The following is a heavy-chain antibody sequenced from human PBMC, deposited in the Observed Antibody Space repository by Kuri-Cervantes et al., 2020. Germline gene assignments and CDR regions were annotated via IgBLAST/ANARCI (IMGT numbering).Heavy chain of an antibody. CDR3: AKALRSGGSFPAKSAVDY. Sequence: GESLKISCAASGFTFSDYYMSWIRQAPGKGLEWVSYISSSGSTIYYADSVKGRFTISRDNAKNSLYLQMNSLRAEDTAVYYCAKALRSGGSFPAKSAVDYWGQGTLVTVSS. J-gene: IGHJ4*02. CDR1: GFTFSDYY. D-gene: IGHD2-15*01. V-gene: IGHV3-11*01. CDR2: ISSSGSTI.